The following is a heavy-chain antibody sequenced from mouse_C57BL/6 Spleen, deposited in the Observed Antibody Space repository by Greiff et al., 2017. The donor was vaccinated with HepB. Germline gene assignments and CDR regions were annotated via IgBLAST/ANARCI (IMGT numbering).Heavy chain of an antibody. CDR3: ADGYLPWFAY. CDR1: GFNIKDYY. Sequence: VQLKQSGAELVKPGASVKLSCTASGFNIKDYYMHWVKQRTEQGLEWIGRLDPEDGETKYGPKFQGKATITADTSSNTAYLQLSSLTSEDTAVYYCADGYLPWFAYWGQGTLVTVSA. CDR2: LDPEDGET. D-gene: IGHD2-3*01. J-gene: IGHJ3*01. V-gene: IGHV14-2*01.